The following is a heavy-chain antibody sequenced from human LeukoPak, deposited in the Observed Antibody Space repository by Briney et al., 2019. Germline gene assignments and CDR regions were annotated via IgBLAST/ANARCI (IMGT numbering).Heavy chain of an antibody. V-gene: IGHV4-4*07. CDR2: IYTSGST. CDR1: GGSISSYY. J-gene: IGHJ5*02. Sequence: PSETLSLTCTVSGGSISSYYWSWIRQPAGKGLEWIGRIYTSGSTNYNPSLKSRVTMSVDTSKNQFSLKLSSVTAADTAVYYCARSNIAAVPGSSNWFDPWGQGTLVTVSS. D-gene: IGHD6-13*01. CDR3: ARSNIAAVPGSSNWFDP.